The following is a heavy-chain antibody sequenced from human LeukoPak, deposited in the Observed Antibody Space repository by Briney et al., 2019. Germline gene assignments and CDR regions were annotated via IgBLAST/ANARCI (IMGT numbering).Heavy chain of an antibody. CDR3: ARSYCGGDCYWYFDL. CDR1: GGSISSYY. V-gene: IGHV4-59*01. CDR2: IYYSGST. J-gene: IGHJ2*01. D-gene: IGHD2-21*01. Sequence: SETLSLTCTVSGGSISSYYWSWIRQPPGKGLEWIGYIYYSGSTNYNPSLKSRVTISVDTSKNQFSLKLSSVTAVDTAVYYCARSYCGGDCYWYFDLWGRGTLVTVSS.